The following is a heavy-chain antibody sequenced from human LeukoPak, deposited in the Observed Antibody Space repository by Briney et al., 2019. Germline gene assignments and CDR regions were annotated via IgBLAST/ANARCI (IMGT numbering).Heavy chain of an antibody. CDR2: INHSGST. V-gene: IGHV4-34*01. J-gene: IGHJ4*02. Sequence: SETLSLTCAVYGGSFSGYYWSWIRQPPGKGLEWIGEINHSGSTNYNPSLKSRVTISVDTSKNQFSLKLSSVTAADTAVYYCARGFYGSGKDYWGQGTLVTVSS. CDR3: ARGFYGSGKDY. CDR1: GGSFSGYY. D-gene: IGHD3-10*01.